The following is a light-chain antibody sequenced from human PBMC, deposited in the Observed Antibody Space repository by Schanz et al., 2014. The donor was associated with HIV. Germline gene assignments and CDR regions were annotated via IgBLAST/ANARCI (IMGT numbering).Light chain of an antibody. Sequence: QSVLTQPASVSGPPGQSITISCAGSSSDIGGFNLVSWYQQHPGRAPRLLIYDVYHRPSGISSRFSGSQSGNTASLTISGLQAEDEADYYCSSYTTSGAHVFGGGTKLTVL. CDR2: DVY. CDR3: SSYTTSGAHV. CDR1: SSDIGGFNL. V-gene: IGLV2-14*03. J-gene: IGLJ2*01.